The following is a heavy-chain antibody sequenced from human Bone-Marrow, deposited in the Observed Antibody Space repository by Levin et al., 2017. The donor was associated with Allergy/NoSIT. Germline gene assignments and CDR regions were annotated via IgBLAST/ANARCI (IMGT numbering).Heavy chain of an antibody. D-gene: IGHD3-16*02. Sequence: ASVKVSCKASGGTFSSYAISWVRQAPGQGLEWMGGIIPIFGTANYAQKFQGRVTITADKSTSTAYMELSSLRSEDTAVYYCARWSPLSAGLWFDPWGQGTLVTVSS. CDR2: IIPIFGTA. CDR1: GGTFSSYA. CDR3: ARWSPLSAGLWFDP. V-gene: IGHV1-69*06. J-gene: IGHJ5*02.